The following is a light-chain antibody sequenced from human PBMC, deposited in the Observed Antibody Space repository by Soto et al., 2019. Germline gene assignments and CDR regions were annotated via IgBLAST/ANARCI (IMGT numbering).Light chain of an antibody. J-gene: IGKJ5*01. CDR3: MQSTQLPPT. CDR1: QTISVY. CDR2: EVS. Sequence: MTQSPSSLSASVADRATITCRASQTISVYLNWYLQKPGQSPQLLIYEVSTRVSGVPDRFSGSGSGTDFTLEISRVETDDVGIYYCMQSTQLPPTFGQGTRLEIK. V-gene: IGKV2D-29*02.